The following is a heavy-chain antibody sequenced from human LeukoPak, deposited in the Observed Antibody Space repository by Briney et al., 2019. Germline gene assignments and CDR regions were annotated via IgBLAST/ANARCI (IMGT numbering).Heavy chain of an antibody. D-gene: IGHD1-7*01. J-gene: IGHJ4*02. V-gene: IGHV1-2*02. CDR1: GYTFTGYY. CDR3: ARVPRSRSNLNSPTDY. Sequence: ASVKVSCKASGYTFTGYYMHWVRQAPGQGLEWMGWINPNSGGTNYAQKFQGRVTMTRDTSISTAYMELSRLRSDDTAVYYCARVPRSRSNLNSPTDYWGQGTLVTVSS. CDR2: INPNSGGT.